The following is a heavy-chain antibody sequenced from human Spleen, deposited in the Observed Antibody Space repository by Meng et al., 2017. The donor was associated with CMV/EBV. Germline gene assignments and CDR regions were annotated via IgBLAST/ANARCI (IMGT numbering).Heavy chain of an antibody. D-gene: IGHD2-2*02. V-gene: IGHV3-21*01. CDR1: GFTFSSYS. CDR2: ISSSSSYI. Sequence: GGSLRLSCAASGFTFSSYSMNWVRQAPGKGLKWVSSISSSSSYIYYADSVKGRFTISRDNAKNSLYLQMNSLRAEDTAVYYCARGGDCSSTSCYRYWYFDLWGRGTLVTVSS. J-gene: IGHJ2*01. CDR3: ARGGDCSSTSCYRYWYFDL.